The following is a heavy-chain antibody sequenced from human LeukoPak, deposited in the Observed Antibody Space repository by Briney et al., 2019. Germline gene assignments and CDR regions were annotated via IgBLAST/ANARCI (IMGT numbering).Heavy chain of an antibody. CDR3: ARDRPNYYDSSGHYYRRDGDY. J-gene: IGHJ4*02. CDR2: ITSRDGTT. D-gene: IGHD3-22*01. CDR1: GFTFSTYA. Sequence: GGSLRLSCAASGFTFSTYAMSWVRQTPGKGLEWVSSITSRDGTTYYADSVKGRFTISRDNSENTLFLHMNSLRAEDTAVYYCARDRPNYYDSSGHYYRRDGDYWGQGTLVTVSS. V-gene: IGHV3-23*01.